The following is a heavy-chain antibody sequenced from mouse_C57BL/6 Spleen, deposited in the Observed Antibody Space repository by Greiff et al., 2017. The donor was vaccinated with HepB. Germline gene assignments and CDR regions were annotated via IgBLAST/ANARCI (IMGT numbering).Heavy chain of an antibody. CDR1: GYSITSGYY. Sequence: EVKLMESGPGLVKPSQSLSLTCSVTGYSITSGYYWNWIRQFPGNKLEWMGYISYDGSNNYNPSLKNRISITRDTSKNQFFLKLNSVTTEDTATYYCASRQLRPDYFGYWGQGTTLTVSS. V-gene: IGHV3-6*01. J-gene: IGHJ2*01. CDR2: ISYDGSN. CDR3: ASRQLRPDYFGY. D-gene: IGHD3-2*02.